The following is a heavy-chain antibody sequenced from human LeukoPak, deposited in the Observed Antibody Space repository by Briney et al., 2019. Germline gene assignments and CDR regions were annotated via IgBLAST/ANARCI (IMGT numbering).Heavy chain of an antibody. J-gene: IGHJ4*02. CDR1: GFSISTGYS. V-gene: IGHV4-38-2*02. CDR3: AREVESWFGDLLSYFDS. Sequence: SETLSLTCSVSGFSISTGYSWGWIRQPPGKGLEWIGTVYHHGNTYFNPSLMSRGTNSLDTSNNQFSLRLTSVTAADTAKYYCAREVESWFGDLLSYFDSWGQGIQVIVSS. CDR2: VYHHGNT. D-gene: IGHD3-10*01.